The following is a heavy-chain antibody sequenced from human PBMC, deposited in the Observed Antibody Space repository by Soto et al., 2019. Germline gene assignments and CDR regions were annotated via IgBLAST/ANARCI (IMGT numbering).Heavy chain of an antibody. D-gene: IGHD5-12*01. J-gene: IGHJ4*02. CDR2: INPSGGST. Sequence: GASVKVSCKASGYTFTSYYMHWVRQAPGQGLEWMGIINPSGGSTSYAQKFQGRVTMTRDTSTSTVYMELSSLRSEVTAVYYCARVVVATTYFDYCGQGTLVTVSS. CDR1: GYTFTSYY. V-gene: IGHV1-46*01. CDR3: ARVVVATTYFDY.